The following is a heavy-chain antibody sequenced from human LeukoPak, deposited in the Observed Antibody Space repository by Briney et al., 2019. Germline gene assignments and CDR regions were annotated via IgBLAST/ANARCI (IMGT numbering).Heavy chain of an antibody. CDR3: ASRIKGSSSSEY. V-gene: IGHV4-39*01. J-gene: IGHJ4*02. CDR1: GGSISSSSYY. Sequence: PSETLSLTCTVSGGSISSSSYYWGWIRQPPGTGLEWIGSIYYSGSTYYNPSLKSRVTISVDTSKNQFSLKLSSVTAADTAVYYCASRIKGSSSSEYWGQGTLVTVSS. D-gene: IGHD6-6*01. CDR2: IYYSGST.